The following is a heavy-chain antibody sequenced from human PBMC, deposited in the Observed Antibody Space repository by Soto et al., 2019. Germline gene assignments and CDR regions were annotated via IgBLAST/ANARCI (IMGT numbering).Heavy chain of an antibody. J-gene: IGHJ6*02. Sequence: QVQLVQSGAEVKKPGASVKVSCKASGYTFTGYYMHWVRQAPGQGLEWMGWINPNSGGTNYAQKFQGWVTMTRDTSISTAYKELSRLRSDDTAVYYCARDPEVSSGSYGMDVWGQGTTVTVSS. CDR1: GYTFTGYY. V-gene: IGHV1-2*04. D-gene: IGHD3-22*01. CDR2: INPNSGGT. CDR3: ARDPEVSSGSYGMDV.